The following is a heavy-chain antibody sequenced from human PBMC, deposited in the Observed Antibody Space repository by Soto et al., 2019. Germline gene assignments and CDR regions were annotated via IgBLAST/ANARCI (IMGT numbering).Heavy chain of an antibody. CDR3: ASTSYGYTFSDS. D-gene: IGHD5-18*01. J-gene: IGHJ4*02. CDR1: GGSISSGDYY. V-gene: IGHV4-30-4*01. CDR2: IYYSGST. Sequence: QVQLQESGPGLVKPSQTLSLTCTVSGGSISSGDYYWSWIRQPPGKGLEWIGYIYYSGSTYYNPSLKSPVTIPVDTSKNHFSLKLSSVTAADTAVYYCASTSYGYTFSDSWGQGTLVTVSS.